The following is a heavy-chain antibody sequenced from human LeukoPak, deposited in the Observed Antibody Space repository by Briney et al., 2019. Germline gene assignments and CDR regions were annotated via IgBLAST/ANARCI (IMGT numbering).Heavy chain of an antibody. CDR3: AKSIEYCGADCYGYFDL. CDR1: GYTFTGYY. CDR2: INPNSGAT. Sequence: ASVKVSCKPSGYTFTGYYMHWVRPAPGQGLEWVGRINPNSGATNYAQKFQGRVTMTRDTSISTAYMELTTLRSDDTAVYYCAKSIEYCGADCYGYFDLWGRGTLVTVSS. D-gene: IGHD2-21*02. J-gene: IGHJ2*01. V-gene: IGHV1-2*06.